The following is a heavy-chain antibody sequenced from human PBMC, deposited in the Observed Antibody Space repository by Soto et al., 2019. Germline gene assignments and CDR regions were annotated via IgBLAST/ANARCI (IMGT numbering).Heavy chain of an antibody. V-gene: IGHV3-23*01. CDR1: GFTFSDYA. D-gene: IGHD2-15*01. J-gene: IGHJ1*01. CDR3: AKGRKSTEKDIAVMLAAASSIQH. CDR2: ISATGATT. Sequence: GGSLRLSGEASGFTFSDYAITWVRQAPGKGLEWVSVISATGATTYYADSVRGRFTISRDNSKNTLNLQMNDLRVEDTAVIYCAKGRKSTEKDIAVMLAAASSIQHWGQGTLVTVSS.